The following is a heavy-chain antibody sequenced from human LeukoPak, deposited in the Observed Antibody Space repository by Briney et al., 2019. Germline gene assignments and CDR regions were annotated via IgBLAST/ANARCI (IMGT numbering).Heavy chain of an antibody. CDR1: GFTFSSYG. D-gene: IGHD2-15*01. J-gene: IGHJ4*02. CDR3: AKRDVVVAPTQGPDY. V-gene: IGHV3-33*06. CDR2: IWYDGSNK. Sequence: GGSLRLSCAASGFTFSSYGMHWVRQAPGKGLEWVAVIWYDGSNKYYADSVKGRFTISRNNSKNTLYLQMNSLRAEDTAVYYCAKRDVVVAPTQGPDYWGQGTLVTVSS.